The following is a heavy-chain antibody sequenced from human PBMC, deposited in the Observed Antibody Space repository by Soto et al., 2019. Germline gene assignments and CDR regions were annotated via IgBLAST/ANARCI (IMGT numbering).Heavy chain of an antibody. CDR2: ISSSSSII. CDR1: GFTFSSYS. CDR3: ARENPTRGGGAFDI. Sequence: EVQLVESGRGLVQPGGSLRLSCAASGFTFSSYSMNWVRQAPGKGLEWLSNISSSSSIIYYADSVKGRFTISRDNAKNSLYLQMNSLRAEDTDVYYCARENPTRGGGAFDIWGQGTMVIVSS. J-gene: IGHJ3*02. D-gene: IGHD3-16*01. V-gene: IGHV3-48*01.